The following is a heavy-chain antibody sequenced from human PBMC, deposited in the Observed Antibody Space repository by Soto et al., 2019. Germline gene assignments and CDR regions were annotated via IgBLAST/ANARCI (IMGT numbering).Heavy chain of an antibody. CDR2: IYSGGST. CDR1: GFTVSSNY. V-gene: IGHV3-66*01. J-gene: IGHJ6*03. CDR3: ARDRIPAYCSSTSCYEFYMDV. Sequence: ESGGGLVQPGGSLRLSCAASGFTVSSNYMSWVRQAPGKGLEWVSVIYSGGSTYYADSVKGRFTISRDNSKNTLYLQMNSLRAEDTAVYYCARDRIPAYCSSTSCYEFYMDVWGKGTTVTVSS. D-gene: IGHD2-2*01.